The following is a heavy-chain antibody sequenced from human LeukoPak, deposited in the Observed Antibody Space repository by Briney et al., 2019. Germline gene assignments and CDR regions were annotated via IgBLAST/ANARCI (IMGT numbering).Heavy chain of an antibody. CDR3: ATSQSSVAGIVGD. V-gene: IGHV3-11*04. Sequence: PGGSLRLSGAASGVNFSDYFMTLIGPAAGQVRELVSYISGSGSNKYYADSVKGRFTISRDNAKNSLYLQMNSLRVEDTAVYYCATSQSSVAGIVGDWGQGTLVTVSS. CDR1: GVNFSDYF. J-gene: IGHJ4*02. D-gene: IGHD6-19*01. CDR2: ISGSGSNK.